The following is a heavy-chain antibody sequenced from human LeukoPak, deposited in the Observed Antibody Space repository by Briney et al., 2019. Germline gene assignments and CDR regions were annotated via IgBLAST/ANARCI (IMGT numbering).Heavy chain of an antibody. Sequence: SETLSLTCTVSGYSISSGYYWGWIRQPPGKGLEWIGSICHSGSTYYNPSLKSRVTISVDTSKNQFSLKLSSVTAADTAVYYCARDRSHLDYWGQGTLVTVSS. CDR1: GYSISSGYY. J-gene: IGHJ4*02. CDR2: ICHSGST. CDR3: ARDRSHLDY. V-gene: IGHV4-38-2*02.